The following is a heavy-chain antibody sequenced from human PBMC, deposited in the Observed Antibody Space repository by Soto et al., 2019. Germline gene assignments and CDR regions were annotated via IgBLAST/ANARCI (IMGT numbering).Heavy chain of an antibody. CDR3: ARVGSPKIVGATYWFDP. Sequence: VASVKVSCKASGYTFASYGISWVRQAPGQGLEWMGWISAYNGNTNYAQKLQGRVTMTTDTSTSTAYMELRSLRSDDTAVYYCARVGSPKIVGATYWFDPWGQGTLVTVSS. J-gene: IGHJ5*02. CDR2: ISAYNGNT. CDR1: GYTFASYG. D-gene: IGHD1-26*01. V-gene: IGHV1-18*01.